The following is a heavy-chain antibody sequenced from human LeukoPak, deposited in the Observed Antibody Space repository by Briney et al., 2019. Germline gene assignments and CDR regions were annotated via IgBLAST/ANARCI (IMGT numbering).Heavy chain of an antibody. V-gene: IGHV3-48*01. CDR1: GFNFNNYN. CDR2: ITLSSSTI. Sequence: GGSLRLSCAASGFNFNNYNMNWVRQAPGKGLGWVSYITLSSSTIYYADSVRGRFTISRDNSKNTLYLQMNSLRAEDTAVYYCAKDPPSSSWYYFDYWGQGTLVTVSS. J-gene: IGHJ4*02. CDR3: AKDPPSSSWYYFDY. D-gene: IGHD6-13*01.